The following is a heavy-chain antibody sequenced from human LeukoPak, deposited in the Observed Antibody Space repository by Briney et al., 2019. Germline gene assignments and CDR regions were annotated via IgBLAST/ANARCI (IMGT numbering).Heavy chain of an antibody. Sequence: SETLSLTCAVYGGSFSGYYWSWIRQPPGKGLEWIGGINHSGSTNYNPSLKSRVTISVDTSKNQFSLKLSSVTAADTAVYYCASVEMEPGSVDYWGQGTLVTVSS. V-gene: IGHV4-34*01. D-gene: IGHD1-14*01. CDR3: ASVEMEPGSVDY. CDR2: INHSGST. CDR1: GGSFSGYY. J-gene: IGHJ4*02.